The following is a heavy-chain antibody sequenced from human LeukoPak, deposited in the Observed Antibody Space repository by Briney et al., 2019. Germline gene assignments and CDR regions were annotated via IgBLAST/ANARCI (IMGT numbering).Heavy chain of an antibody. CDR2: IRYDGSNK. CDR3: AKDVLYGSGTYNFDY. J-gene: IGHJ4*02. Sequence: GGSLRLSCAASGFIFSNYGMHWVRQAPGKGLEWVAFIRYDGSNKYYVDSVKGRVTISRDNAKNTLYLQMNSLRAEDTAVYYCAKDVLYGSGTYNFDYWGQGTLVTVSS. CDR1: GFIFSNYG. D-gene: IGHD3-10*01. V-gene: IGHV3-30*02.